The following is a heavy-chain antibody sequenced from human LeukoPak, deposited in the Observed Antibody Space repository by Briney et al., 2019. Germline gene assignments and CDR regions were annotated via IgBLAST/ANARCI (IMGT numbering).Heavy chain of an antibody. V-gene: IGHV3-33*01. J-gene: IGHJ4*02. CDR2: IWYDGSNK. Sequence: GGSLRLSCAASGFTFSSYGMHWVRQAPGKGREWVAVIWYDGSNKYYADSVKGRFTISRDNSKNTLYLQMNSLRAEDTAVYYCARYYYDSSSYFDYWGQGTLVTVSS. CDR1: GFTFSSYG. D-gene: IGHD3-22*01. CDR3: ARYYYDSSSYFDY.